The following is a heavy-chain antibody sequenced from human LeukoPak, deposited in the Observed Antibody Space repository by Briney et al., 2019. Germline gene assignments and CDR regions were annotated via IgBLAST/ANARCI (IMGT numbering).Heavy chain of an antibody. CDR2: IWYDGSNK. D-gene: IGHD4-23*01. CDR3: AKDLGNPGNPLDY. Sequence: GRSLRLSCAASGFTFSSYGMHWVRQAPGKGLEWVAVIWYDGSNKYYAESVKGRFTISRDNSKNTLYLQMNSLRAEDTAVYYCAKDLGNPGNPLDYWGQGTLVTVSS. CDR1: GFTFSSYG. V-gene: IGHV3-33*06. J-gene: IGHJ4*02.